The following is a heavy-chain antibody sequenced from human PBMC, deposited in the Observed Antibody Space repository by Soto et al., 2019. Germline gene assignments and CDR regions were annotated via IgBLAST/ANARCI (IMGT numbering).Heavy chain of an antibody. Sequence: PGESLKISCKGSGYRFANYWIGWVRQMPGKGLHWMGIIYPGDSETTYSPPFEGQVTISADRFASTAYLQWSSLEASDTGMYYCARRDASAWYVDNWGQGTLVTVSS. CDR2: IYPGDSET. CDR3: ARRDASAWYVDN. V-gene: IGHV5-51*01. J-gene: IGHJ4*02. D-gene: IGHD6-19*01. CDR1: GYRFANYW.